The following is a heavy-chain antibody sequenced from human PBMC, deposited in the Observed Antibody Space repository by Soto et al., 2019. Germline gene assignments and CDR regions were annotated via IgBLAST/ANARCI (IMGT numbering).Heavy chain of an antibody. CDR3: ARGTYSNYPPLYYYYGMDV. V-gene: IGHV3-33*01. CDR1: GFTFSSYG. D-gene: IGHD4-4*01. Sequence: GGSLRLSCAASGFTFSSYGMQWVRQAPGKGLEWVAVIWYDGSNKYYADSVKGRFTISRDNSKNTLYLQMNSLRAEDTAVYYCARGTYSNYPPLYYYYGMDVWGQGTTVTVSS. CDR2: IWYDGSNK. J-gene: IGHJ6*02.